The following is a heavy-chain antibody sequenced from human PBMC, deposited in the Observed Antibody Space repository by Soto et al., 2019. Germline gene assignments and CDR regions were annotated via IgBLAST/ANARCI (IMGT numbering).Heavy chain of an antibody. D-gene: IGHD6-19*01. CDR3: AMGSGWSTDAVYFQH. V-gene: IGHV1-2*04. Sequence: QVQLVQSGAEVKKPGASVKVSCKASGYTFTGYYMHWVRQAPGQGLEWMGWINPNSGGTNYAQQFQGWVTITRDTSISTAYMELSRLRSDDTAVYYCAMGSGWSTDAVYFQHWGQGTLVTVSS. CDR1: GYTFTGYY. J-gene: IGHJ1*01. CDR2: INPNSGGT.